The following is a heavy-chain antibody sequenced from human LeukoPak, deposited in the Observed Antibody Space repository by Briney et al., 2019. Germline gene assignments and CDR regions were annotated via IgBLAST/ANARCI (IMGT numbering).Heavy chain of an antibody. CDR3: ASGNYDFWSGYYTGMSWFDP. V-gene: IGHV3-21*01. CDR1: GFTSSSYS. J-gene: IGHJ5*02. CDR2: ISSSSSYI. D-gene: IGHD3-3*01. Sequence: GGSLRLSCAASGFTSSSYSMNWVRQAPGKGLEWVSSISSSSSYIYYADSVEGRFTISRDNAKNSLYLQMNSLRAEDTAVYYCASGNYDFWSGYYTGMSWFDPWGQGTLVTVSS.